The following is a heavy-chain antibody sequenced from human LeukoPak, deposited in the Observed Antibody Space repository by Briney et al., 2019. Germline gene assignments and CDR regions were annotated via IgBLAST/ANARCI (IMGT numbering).Heavy chain of an antibody. CDR3: ARDGIFVYQVED. CDR2: IYTSGST. D-gene: IGHD6-13*01. Sequence: SETLSLTCTVSGGSISSYYCVWIRQPAGKGLEWIGRIYTSGSTNYNPSLKSRVTMSVDTSKNQFSLKLSSVTAADTAVYYCARDGIFVYQVEDWGQGTLVTVSS. J-gene: IGHJ4*02. V-gene: IGHV4-4*07. CDR1: GGSISSYY.